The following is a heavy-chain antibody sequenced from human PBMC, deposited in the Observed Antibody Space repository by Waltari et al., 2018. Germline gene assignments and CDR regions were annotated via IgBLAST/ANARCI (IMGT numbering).Heavy chain of an antibody. Sequence: QVHLQESGPGLGKPSETLSLNCTVSGGSISSYYWSWLRQPHGKGLEWIGYIYYSGSTNYNPSLKSRVTISVDTSKNQFSLKLSSVTAADTAVYYCARDSNVLGGYIDYWGQGTLVTVSS. J-gene: IGHJ4*02. CDR1: GGSISSYY. V-gene: IGHV4-59*01. CDR2: IYYSGST. CDR3: ARDSNVLGGYIDY. D-gene: IGHD5-12*01.